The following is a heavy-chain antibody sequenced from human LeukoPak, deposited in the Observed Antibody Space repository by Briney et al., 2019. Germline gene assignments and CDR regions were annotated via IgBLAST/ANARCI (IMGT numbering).Heavy chain of an antibody. CDR3: ARGFSYYDSSGYHHVGFDI. D-gene: IGHD3-22*01. Sequence: ASVKVSCKASGYTFTGYYMHWVRQAPGQGLEWMGWINPNSGGTNYAQKFQGRVTMTRDTSISTAYMELSRLRSDDTAVYYCARGFSYYDSSGYHHVGFDIWGQGTMVTVSS. J-gene: IGHJ3*02. CDR2: INPNSGGT. CDR1: GYTFTGYY. V-gene: IGHV1-2*02.